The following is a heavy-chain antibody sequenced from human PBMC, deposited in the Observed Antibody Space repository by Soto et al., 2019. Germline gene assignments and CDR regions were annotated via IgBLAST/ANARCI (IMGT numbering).Heavy chain of an antibody. CDR1: GYTFTSYG. V-gene: IGHV1-18*01. D-gene: IGHD6-13*01. Sequence: QVQLVQSGAEVKKPGASVKVSCKASGYTFTSYGISWVRQAPGQGLEWMGWISAYNGNTNYAQKLQGRVTMTTDTSKSTAYMELRSLRSDDTAVYYCAREVRRAAAGAGGYFQHWGQGTLVTVSS. J-gene: IGHJ1*01. CDR3: AREVRRAAAGAGGYFQH. CDR2: ISAYNGNT.